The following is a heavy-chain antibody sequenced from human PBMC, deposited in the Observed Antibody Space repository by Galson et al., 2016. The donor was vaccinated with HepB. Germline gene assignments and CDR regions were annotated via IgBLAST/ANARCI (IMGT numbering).Heavy chain of an antibody. D-gene: IGHD1/OR15-1a*01. V-gene: IGHV4-30-4*08. CDR1: GGSISSGAYY. J-gene: IGHJ3*02. CDR2: IHYSGST. Sequence: TLSLTCTVSGGSISSGAYYWSWIRQPPGKGLEWIGHIHYSGSTYYKPSLKSRVTISVDTSKNQFSLKLSSVTAADTAGYYCARRNNDAAFDIWGQGTMVTVSS. CDR3: ARRNNDAAFDI.